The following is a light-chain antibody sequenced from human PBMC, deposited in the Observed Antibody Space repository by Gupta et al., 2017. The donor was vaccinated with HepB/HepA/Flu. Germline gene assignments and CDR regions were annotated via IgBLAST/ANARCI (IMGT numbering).Light chain of an antibody. V-gene: IGLV2-14*01. Sequence: QSASVSGSPGQSITIPCTGTISDVGGSNFVSWYQQHPGKAPKLILYHVNNRPSGVSNRFSGTKSGNTASLTIWGHQAEDEDDYYCSSYTSRSSLVFGGGTKLTVL. J-gene: IGLJ2*01. CDR1: ISDVGGSNF. CDR2: HVN. CDR3: SSYTSRSSLV.